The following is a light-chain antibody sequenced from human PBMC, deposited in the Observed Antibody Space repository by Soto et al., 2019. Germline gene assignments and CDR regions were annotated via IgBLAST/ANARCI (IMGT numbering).Light chain of an antibody. V-gene: IGKV1-9*01. CDR1: QAMSTY. Sequence: DIQLTQSPSFLSAFVGDTVTITCRASQAMSTYLAWSQQKPGKVPKLLIRSASTLQSGVPPRFSGGGAGTEFTLTISTIQPDDSGIYYCQQLNGYQLAFGGGTNVEIK. CDR3: QQLNGYQLA. CDR2: SAS. J-gene: IGKJ4*01.